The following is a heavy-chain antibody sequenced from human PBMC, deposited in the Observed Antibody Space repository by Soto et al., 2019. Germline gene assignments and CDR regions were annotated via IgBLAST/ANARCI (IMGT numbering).Heavy chain of an antibody. CDR2: IDPSDSYT. CDR3: GSDIVVVTAAMVGAFDI. Sequence: GESLKISWKGSGYSFTSYWISWVRQMPGKGLEWMGRIDPSDSYTNYSPSFQGHVTISAYKSISTAYLQWSSLKASDPAMYYCGSDIVVVTAAMVGAFDIWGQGTMVTVSS. CDR1: GYSFTSYW. D-gene: IGHD2-2*01. V-gene: IGHV5-10-1*01. J-gene: IGHJ3*02.